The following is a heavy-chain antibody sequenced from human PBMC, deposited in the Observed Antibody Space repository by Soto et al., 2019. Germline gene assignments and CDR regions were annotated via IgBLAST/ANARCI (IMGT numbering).Heavy chain of an antibody. J-gene: IGHJ5*02. Sequence: GESLKISCKGPGHLFNNHWIGWVRQTPGKGLEWMGLIFTRDSETKTSPSFQGHVSFSVDNSINTVYLQSTSLKTTDTGIYFCARGYFDSGHGYDLWGQGTLVTVSS. V-gene: IGHV5-51*01. CDR2: IFTRDSET. CDR1: GHLFNNHW. D-gene: IGHD3-10*01. CDR3: ARGYFDSGHGYDL.